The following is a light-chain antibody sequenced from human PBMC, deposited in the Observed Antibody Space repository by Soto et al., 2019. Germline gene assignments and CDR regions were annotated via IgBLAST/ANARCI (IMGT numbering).Light chain of an antibody. CDR1: QSISSW. CDR3: QQANSFPHT. V-gene: IGKV1-12*01. J-gene: IGKJ3*01. Sequence: DIQMPQSPSSVSASVGDRVTITCRATQSISSWLAWYQQKPEKAPKLLIYAASSLQSGVPSRFSGSGSGTAFTLTINTLQPEDFATYYCQQANSFPHTFGPGTKVDIK. CDR2: AAS.